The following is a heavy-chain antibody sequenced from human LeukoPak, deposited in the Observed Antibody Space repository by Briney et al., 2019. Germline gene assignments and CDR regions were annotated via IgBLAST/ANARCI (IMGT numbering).Heavy chain of an antibody. D-gene: IGHD3-3*01. Sequence: SETLSLTCTVSGGSISSYYWSWIRQPPGKGLEWIGYIYTSGSTNYNPSLKSRVTISVDTSKNQFSLKLSSVTAADTAVYYCARSPRVLSIPLSGHAFDIWGQGTMVTVSS. J-gene: IGHJ3*02. CDR1: GGSISSYY. CDR3: ARSPRVLSIPLSGHAFDI. V-gene: IGHV4-4*09. CDR2: IYTSGST.